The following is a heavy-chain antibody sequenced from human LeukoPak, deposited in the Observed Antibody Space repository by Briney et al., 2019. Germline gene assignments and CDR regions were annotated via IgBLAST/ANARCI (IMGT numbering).Heavy chain of an antibody. V-gene: IGHV3-7*01. Sequence: GGSLRLSCAASGFTVSSLAMHWVRQAPGKGLEWVANIKQDGSEKYYVDSVKGRFTISRDNAKNSLYLQMNSLRVEDTAVYYCASHQGYRHDYWGQGTLVTVSS. CDR1: GFTVSSLA. CDR2: IKQDGSEK. CDR3: ASHQGYRHDY. D-gene: IGHD2-15*01. J-gene: IGHJ4*02.